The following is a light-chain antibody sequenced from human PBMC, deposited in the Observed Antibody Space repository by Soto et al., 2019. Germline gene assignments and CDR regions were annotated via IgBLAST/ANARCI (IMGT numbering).Light chain of an antibody. Sequence: EIVLTHSPGTLSLSPGDRATLSCTASQSVYNNYLASYQQKPCQAPRLLIYGACSMSTVIPDRFSGRGSGTDFIFTISRLEPEDCAEYYCQQYGSSWTFGQGTKVDIK. J-gene: IGKJ1*01. V-gene: IGKV3-20*01. CDR3: QQYGSSWT. CDR2: GAC. CDR1: QSVYNNY.